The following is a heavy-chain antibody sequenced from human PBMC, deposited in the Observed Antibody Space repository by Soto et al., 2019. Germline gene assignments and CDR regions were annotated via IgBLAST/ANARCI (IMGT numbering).Heavy chain of an antibody. J-gene: IGHJ4*02. D-gene: IGHD3-10*01. Sequence: QVQLVQSGTEVKKPGSSVKVSCKASGDTFSFYTINWVRQAPGLGLEWVGRINPIVSMSNYAHKFQGRLSMTADNSTSTAYMELRSLSSDDTAMYFCAASYGSGYRAFDYWGQGALVIVSS. CDR1: GDTFSFYT. CDR2: INPIVSMS. CDR3: AASYGSGYRAFDY. V-gene: IGHV1-69*02.